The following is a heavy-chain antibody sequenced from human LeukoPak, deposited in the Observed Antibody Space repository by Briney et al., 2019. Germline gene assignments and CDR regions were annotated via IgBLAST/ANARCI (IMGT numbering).Heavy chain of an antibody. V-gene: IGHV3-23*01. J-gene: IGHJ4*02. CDR2: ISGSGGST. CDR3: AKVPIHYYDSSGYSDY. CDR1: GFTFSSYA. D-gene: IGHD3-22*01. Sequence: GGSLRLSCAASGFTFSSYAMSWVRQAPGKGLEWVSAISGSGGSTYYADSVKGRFTISRDNSKNTLYLQMNSLRAEDTAVYYCAKVPIHYYDSSGYSDYWGQGTLVTVSS.